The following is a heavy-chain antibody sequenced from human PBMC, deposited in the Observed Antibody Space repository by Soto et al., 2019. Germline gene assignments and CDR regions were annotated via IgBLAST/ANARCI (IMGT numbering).Heavy chain of an antibody. V-gene: IGHV3-33*01. CDR1: GFTFSSYG. J-gene: IGHJ4*02. D-gene: IGHD6-13*01. CDR2: VWYDGSNK. CDR3: ARVGEQQVEDY. Sequence: QVQLVESGGGVVQPGRSLRLSCAASGFTFSSYGMHWVRQAPGKGLEWVADVWYDGSNKYYADSVRGRFTISRDNSRNTLYLQMNSLRAEDTALYYWARVGEQQVEDYWGQGTLVTVSS.